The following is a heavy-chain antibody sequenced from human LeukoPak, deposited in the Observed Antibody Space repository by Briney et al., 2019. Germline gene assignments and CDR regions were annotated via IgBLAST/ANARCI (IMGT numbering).Heavy chain of an antibody. D-gene: IGHD3-10*01. J-gene: IGHJ4*02. V-gene: IGHV3-33*06. CDR3: AKGSGNYYYILDY. Sequence: GGSLRLSCAASGFTFSSYGMHWVRQAPGKGLEWVSIIWYDGNNKYYADSVKGRFTISRDNSKNTLYLQMNSLRAGDTAVYYCAKGSGNYYYILDYWGQGTLVTVSS. CDR1: GFTFSSYG. CDR2: IWYDGNNK.